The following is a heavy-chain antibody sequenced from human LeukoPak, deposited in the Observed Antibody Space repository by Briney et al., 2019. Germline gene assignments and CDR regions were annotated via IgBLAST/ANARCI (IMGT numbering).Heavy chain of an antibody. CDR1: GGSASSGSYY. CDR3: ARIVANPDAFDI. Sequence: SETLSLTCTVSGGSASSGSYYWSWIRQPPGTGLEWIGYIYYSGSTNYNPSLKSRVTISVDTSKNQFSLKLSSVTAADTAVYYCARIVANPDAFDIWGQGTMVTVSS. CDR2: IYYSGST. J-gene: IGHJ3*02. V-gene: IGHV4-61*01. D-gene: IGHD5-12*01.